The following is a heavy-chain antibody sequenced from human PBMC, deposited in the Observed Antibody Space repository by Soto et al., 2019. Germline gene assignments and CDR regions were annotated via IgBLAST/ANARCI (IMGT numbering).Heavy chain of an antibody. CDR2: IIPIFTTT. J-gene: IGHJ3*02. Sequence: GASVKVSCKDPGGTYSNNAINWVRQANRQGLEWMGRIIPIFTTTNYAQKFQGRVTMTADESTITAYLELSSLKHDDTAVYYCAREVAADGTFREDVFDIWGQGTLVTVSS. CDR3: AREVAADGTFREDVFDI. D-gene: IGHD6-13*01. CDR1: GGTYSNNA. V-gene: IGHV1-69*13.